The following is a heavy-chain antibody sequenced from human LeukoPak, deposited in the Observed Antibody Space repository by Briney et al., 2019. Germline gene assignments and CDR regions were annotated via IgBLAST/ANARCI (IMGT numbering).Heavy chain of an antibody. V-gene: IGHV1-18*01. CDR3: ARERGAVAGVNWFDP. CDR1: GYSFTSYG. D-gene: IGHD6-19*01. Sequence: GESLKISCKGSGYSFTSYGISWVRQAPGQGLEWMGWISAYNGNTNYAQKLQGRVTMTTDTSTSTAYMELRSLRSDDTAVYYCARERGAVAGVNWFDPWGQGTLVTVSS. CDR2: ISAYNGNT. J-gene: IGHJ5*02.